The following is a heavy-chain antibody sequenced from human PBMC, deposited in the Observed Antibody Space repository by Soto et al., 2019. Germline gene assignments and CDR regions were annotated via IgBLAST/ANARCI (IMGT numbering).Heavy chain of an antibody. Sequence: QVQLVQSGAEVKKPGSSVKVSCKASGGTFSCYAISWVRQAPGQGLEWMGGIIPIFGTANYAQKFQGRVTITADESTSTDYMELSSLRSEDTAVYYCVRETGEVQNYYGMDVWGQGTTVTVSS. CDR3: VRETGEVQNYYGMDV. CDR2: IIPIFGTA. J-gene: IGHJ6*02. V-gene: IGHV1-69*12. D-gene: IGHD7-27*01. CDR1: GGTFSCYA.